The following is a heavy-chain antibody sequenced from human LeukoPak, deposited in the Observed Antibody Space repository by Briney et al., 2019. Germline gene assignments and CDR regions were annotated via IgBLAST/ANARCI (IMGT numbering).Heavy chain of an antibody. J-gene: IGHJ3*02. CDR2: IYTSGST. CDR3: ARLARHRDAFDI. D-gene: IGHD3-3*02. CDR1: GGSISSGSYY. V-gene: IGHV4-61*02. Sequence: PSETLSLTCTVSGGSISSGSYYWSWIRQPAGKGLEWIGRIYTSGSTNYNPSLKSRVTISVDKSKNQFSLKLSSVTAADTAVYYCARLARHRDAFDIWGQGTMVTVSS.